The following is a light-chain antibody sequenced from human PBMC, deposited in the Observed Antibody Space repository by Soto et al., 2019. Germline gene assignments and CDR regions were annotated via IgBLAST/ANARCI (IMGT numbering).Light chain of an antibody. V-gene: IGLV1-51*01. J-gene: IGLJ2*01. CDR1: SSNIGNNY. CDR3: GTWDSSLSAGL. CDR2: DNN. Sequence: QSVLTQPPSVSAAPGQKVTISCSGSSSNIGNNYVSWYQQLPGTAPKLLIYDNNKRPSGIPDRFSGSKSGTSATLGITGLQTGDEADYYCGTWDSSLSAGLFGGGTKLIVL.